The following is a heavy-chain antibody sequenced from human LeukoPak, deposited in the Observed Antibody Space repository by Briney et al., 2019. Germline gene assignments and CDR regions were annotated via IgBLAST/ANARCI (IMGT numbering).Heavy chain of an antibody. Sequence: PGGSLRLSCAASGFTFSSYAMHWVHQSPGKGLEWVAVMSYDGSYKYYADSVKGRFTVSRDNSKSTLYLQMNSLRAEDTAVYYCARDYGRGEVTPFDYWGQGTLVTVSS. CDR1: GFTFSSYA. CDR3: ARDYGRGEVTPFDY. D-gene: IGHD3-10*01. J-gene: IGHJ4*02. CDR2: MSYDGSYK. V-gene: IGHV3-30*04.